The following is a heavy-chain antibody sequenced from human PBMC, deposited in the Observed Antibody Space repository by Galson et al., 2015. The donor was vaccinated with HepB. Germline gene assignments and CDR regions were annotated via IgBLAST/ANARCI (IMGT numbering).Heavy chain of an antibody. D-gene: IGHD2-8*01. CDR3: ARDRTVFCTNGICWSDYWGQGTLVTVSSGSASAPSARPLWFFDL. CDR2: ISAYNGNT. V-gene: IGHV1-18*01. CDR1: GYTFATYG. J-gene: IGHJ2*01. Sequence: SVKVSCKASGYTFATYGISWVRQAPGQGLEWMGWISAYNGNTYYAQKVQGRVTMTTDTSTSTAYMELRSLRSDDTAVYYCARDRTVFCTNGICWSDYWGQGTLVTVSSGSASAPSARPLWFFDLWGRGSLVTVSS.